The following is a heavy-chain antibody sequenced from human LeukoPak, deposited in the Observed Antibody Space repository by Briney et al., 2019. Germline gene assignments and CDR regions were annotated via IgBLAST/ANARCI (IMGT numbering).Heavy chain of an antibody. J-gene: IGHJ5*02. CDR2: IKKDGSQK. V-gene: IGHV3-7*03. CDR1: GYSFTSYW. Sequence: GESLKISCKGSGYSFTSYWMSWVRQAPGKGPEWVASIKKDGSQKYYVDSVKGRFTISRDNAQNSLYLQMSSLRVEDTAIYSCARVGWELLNLHFDPWGQGTLVTVSS. D-gene: IGHD1-26*01. CDR3: ARVGWELLNLHFDP.